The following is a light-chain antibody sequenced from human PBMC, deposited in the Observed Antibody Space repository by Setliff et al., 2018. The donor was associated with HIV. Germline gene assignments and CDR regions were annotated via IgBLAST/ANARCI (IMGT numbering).Light chain of an antibody. CDR2: EVF. V-gene: IGLV2-23*02. J-gene: IGLJ1*01. CDR3: CSYAGDSTYV. CDR1: RSDVGAYNY. Sequence: QSALTQPASVSGSPGQSITISCTGTRSDVGAYNYVSWYQQHPGKAPKLMIYEVFKRPSGISNRFSGSKSGNTASLTISGLQAEDEADYYCCSYAGDSTYVFGTGTKVTVL.